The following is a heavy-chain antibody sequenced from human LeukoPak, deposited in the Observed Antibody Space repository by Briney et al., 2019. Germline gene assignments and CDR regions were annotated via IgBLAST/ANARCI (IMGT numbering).Heavy chain of an antibody. D-gene: IGHD3-9*01. J-gene: IGHJ3*02. CDR3: AREVNYYDILTGYSSHDAFDI. Sequence: SETLSLTCTVSGGSISSYYWSWIRQPAGKGLEWIRRIYTSGSTNYNPSLKSRVTMSVDTSKNQFSLKLSSVTAADTAVYYCAREVNYYDILTGYSSHDAFDIWGQGTMVTVSS. V-gene: IGHV4-4*07. CDR1: GGSISSYY. CDR2: IYTSGST.